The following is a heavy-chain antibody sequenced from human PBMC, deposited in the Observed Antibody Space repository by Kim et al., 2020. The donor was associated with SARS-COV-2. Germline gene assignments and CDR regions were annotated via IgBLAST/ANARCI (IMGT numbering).Heavy chain of an antibody. CDR3: ATVKDYYGSGSYYTHYYYYYGMDV. V-gene: IGHV1-24*01. CDR1: GYTLTELS. Sequence: ASVKVSCKVSGYTLTELSMHWVRQAPGKGLEWMGGFDPEDGETIYAQKFQGRVTMTEDTSTDTAYMELSSLRSEDTAVYYCATVKDYYGSGSYYTHYYYYYGMDVWGQGTTVTVSS. CDR2: FDPEDGET. J-gene: IGHJ6*02. D-gene: IGHD3-10*01.